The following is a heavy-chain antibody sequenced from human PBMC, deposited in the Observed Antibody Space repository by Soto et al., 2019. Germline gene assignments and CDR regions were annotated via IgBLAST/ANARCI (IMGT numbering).Heavy chain of an antibody. V-gene: IGHV3-23*01. CDR1: GFTFSSYA. J-gene: IGHJ4*02. Sequence: EVQVLESGGGLVQPGGSLRLSCAASGFTFSSYAMSWVRQAPVKGLEWVSAISGRTGSTSYADSVKGRFTISRDNSRNTLYLQMNSLRAEDTAVYYCGVQYDYWGQGTLVTVSS. CDR2: ISGRTGST. CDR3: GVQYDY. D-gene: IGHD1-1*01.